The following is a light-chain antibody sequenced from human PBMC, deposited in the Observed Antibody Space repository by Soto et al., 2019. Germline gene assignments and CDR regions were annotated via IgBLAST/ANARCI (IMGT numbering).Light chain of an antibody. CDR2: AAS. V-gene: IGKV1-8*01. CDR1: QDISSY. Sequence: AIQMTQSPSSLSASTGDRVTITCRASQDISSYLAWYRQIPGKAPQLLIYAASTLQSGVPSRFSGSGSGTDFTLTISSLQSEDFATYYCQQYYNYPLAFGPGTKVGVK. CDR3: QQYYNYPLA. J-gene: IGKJ3*01.